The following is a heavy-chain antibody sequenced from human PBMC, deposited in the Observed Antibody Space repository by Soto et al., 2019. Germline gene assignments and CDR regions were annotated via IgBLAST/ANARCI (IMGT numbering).Heavy chain of an antibody. CDR1: GYTFTSYG. Sequence: QVQLVQSGAEVKKPGASVKVSCKASGYTFTSYGISWVRQAPGQGLEWMGWISAYNGNTNDAQKLQGRVTMTTDTSTSTAYMELRSRRSDDTAVYYCASGAGYSSGWSSISPLHSFDYWGQGTLVTVSS. J-gene: IGHJ4*02. CDR3: ASGAGYSSGWSSISPLHSFDY. V-gene: IGHV1-18*01. CDR2: ISAYNGNT. D-gene: IGHD6-13*01.